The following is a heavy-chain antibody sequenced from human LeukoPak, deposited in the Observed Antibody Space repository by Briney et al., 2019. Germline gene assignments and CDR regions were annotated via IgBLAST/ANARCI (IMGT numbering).Heavy chain of an antibody. V-gene: IGHV3-66*02. J-gene: IGHJ3*02. Sequence: GGSLRLSXAASGFTVNSNYMTWVRQAPGKGLEWVSVIYTGGSTYYADSVKGRFTISRDNSENELYLQMNSLRTEDTAVYYCARAGVGAKRGAFDIWGQGTMVTVSS. CDR2: IYTGGST. CDR1: GFTVNSNY. CDR3: ARAGVGAKRGAFDI. D-gene: IGHD1-26*01.